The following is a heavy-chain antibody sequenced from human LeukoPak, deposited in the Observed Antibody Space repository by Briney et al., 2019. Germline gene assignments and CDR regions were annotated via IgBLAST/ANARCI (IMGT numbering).Heavy chain of an antibody. CDR1: GYIFSSYA. CDR3: ARATPSCFDSSGYYFDY. V-gene: IGHV7-4-1*02. D-gene: IGHD3-22*01. CDR2: VNTDTGNP. J-gene: IGHJ4*02. Sequence: GASVKVSCTASGYIFSSYAMNWVRQAPGQGLEWIGGVNTDTGNPTYARGFTGRFVFSLDTSVSTAYLQISSLKAEDTAVYYCARATPSCFDSSGYYFDYWGQGTLVTVSS.